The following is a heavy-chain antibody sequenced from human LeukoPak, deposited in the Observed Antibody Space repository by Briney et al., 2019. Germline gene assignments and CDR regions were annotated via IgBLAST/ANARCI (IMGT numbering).Heavy chain of an antibody. CDR1: GFTFSSDG. J-gene: IGHJ4*02. CDR3: AKPAGYSSSWYPNFDY. D-gene: IGHD6-13*01. CDR2: IRYDGSNK. V-gene: IGHV3-30*02. Sequence: PGGSLRLSCAASGFTFSSDGMHWVRQAPGKGLEWVAFIRYDGSNKYYADSVKGRFTISRDNSKNTLYLQMNSLRAEDTAVYYCAKPAGYSSSWYPNFDYWGQGTLVTVSS.